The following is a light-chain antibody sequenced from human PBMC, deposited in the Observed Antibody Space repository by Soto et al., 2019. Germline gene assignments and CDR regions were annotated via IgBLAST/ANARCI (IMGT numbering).Light chain of an antibody. CDR2: GAT. CDR1: QTVGRDY. CDR3: HQYAYSPLT. Sequence: IVWTHSPGTLSMSPGEGATLSCSASQTVGRDYLAWYRQKRPGQAPRLLVHGATSRDTGIPDRFSGSGSGTDFNLTISRLEPEDFAVYFCHQYAYSPLTFGGGTKVDIK. V-gene: IGKV3-20*01. J-gene: IGKJ4*01.